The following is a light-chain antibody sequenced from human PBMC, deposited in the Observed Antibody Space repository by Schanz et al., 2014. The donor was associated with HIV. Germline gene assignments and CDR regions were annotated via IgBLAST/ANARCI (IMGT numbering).Light chain of an antibody. V-gene: IGLV2-8*01. J-gene: IGLJ3*02. CDR2: DVT. CDR1: SSDVGGYNY. Sequence: QSVLTQPPSASGSPGQSVTISCTGTSSDVGGYNYVSWYQQHPGKAPKLMIYDVTKRPSGVPDRFSGSKSGNTASLTISGLQAEDEADYYCQSYDNSLSGWVFGGGTKLTVL. CDR3: QSYDNSLSGWV.